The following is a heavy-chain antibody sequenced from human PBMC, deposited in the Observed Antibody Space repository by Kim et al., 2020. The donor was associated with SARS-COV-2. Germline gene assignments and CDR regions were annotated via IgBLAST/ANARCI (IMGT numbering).Heavy chain of an antibody. CDR1: GFTFSSYW. J-gene: IGHJ2*01. V-gene: IGHV3-7*01. CDR2: IKQDGSEK. D-gene: IGHD2-8*02. CDR3: ARDVVLVVYANHYWYFDL. Sequence: GGSLRRSCAASGFTFSSYWMSWVRQAPGKGLEWVANIKQDGSEKYYVDSVKGRFTISRDNAKNSLYLQMNSLRAEDTAVYYCARDVVLVVYANHYWYFDLWGRGTLVTVSS.